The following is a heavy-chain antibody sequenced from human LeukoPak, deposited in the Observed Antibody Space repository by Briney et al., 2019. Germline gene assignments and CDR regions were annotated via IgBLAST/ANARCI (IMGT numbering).Heavy chain of an antibody. J-gene: IGHJ4*02. V-gene: IGHV4-39*01. D-gene: IGHD3-10*01. CDR3: ARGEFRLAFDY. CDR2: IYYSGST. Sequence: SETLSLTCTVSGGSISSSSYYWGWIRQPPGKGLEWIGSIYYSGSTYYNPSLKRRVTISVDTSKNQFSLKMSSVTAADTAVYCCARGEFRLAFDYWGQGTLVTVSS. CDR1: GGSISSSSYY.